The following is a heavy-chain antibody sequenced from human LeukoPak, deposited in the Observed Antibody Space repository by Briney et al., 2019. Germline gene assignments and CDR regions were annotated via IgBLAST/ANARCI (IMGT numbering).Heavy chain of an antibody. CDR2: INSSGSII. CDR3: ARESFAARWD. CDR1: GFNFSDYY. V-gene: IGHV3-11*04. Sequence: GGSLRLSCAASGFNFSDYYMSWIRQAPGKGLEWVSYINSSGSIIHYADSVKGRFTISRDNAKNSLYLQMNSLTAEDTAVYYCARESFAARWDWGQGTLVTVSS. D-gene: IGHD6-6*01. J-gene: IGHJ4*02.